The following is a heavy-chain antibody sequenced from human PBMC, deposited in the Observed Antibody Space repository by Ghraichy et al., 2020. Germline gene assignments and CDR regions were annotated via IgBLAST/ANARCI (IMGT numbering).Heavy chain of an antibody. CDR1: GYTLTELS. D-gene: IGHD6-19*01. CDR2: FDPEDGET. CDR3: ATLSSGWSFGRGDW. V-gene: IGHV1-24*01. J-gene: IGHJ4*02. Sequence: ASVKVSCKGSGYTLTELSMHWVRQAPGKGLEWMGGFDPEDGETIYAQKFQGRVTMTEDTSTDTAYMELSSLRSEDTAVYYCATLSSGWSFGRGDWWGQGTLVTVSS.